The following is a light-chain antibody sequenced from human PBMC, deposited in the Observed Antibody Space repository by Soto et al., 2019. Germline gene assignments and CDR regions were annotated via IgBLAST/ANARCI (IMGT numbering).Light chain of an antibody. V-gene: IGKV3-15*01. CDR3: QQYNNWPPWT. CDR1: QSVSSN. J-gene: IGKJ1*01. Sequence: EIVMTQSPATLSVSPGERATLSCRASQSVSSNLAWYQQKPGQAPRLLIYGASTRATGIPARFSGSGSGTGFNLTISSLQSEDFAVYYCQQYNNWPPWTFGQGTKVEIK. CDR2: GAS.